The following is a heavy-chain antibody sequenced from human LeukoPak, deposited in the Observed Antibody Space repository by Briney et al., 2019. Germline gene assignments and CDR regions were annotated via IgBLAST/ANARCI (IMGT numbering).Heavy chain of an antibody. D-gene: IGHD2-21*02. V-gene: IGHV3-23*01. CDR1: GLTLSIYP. Sequence: SGGSLRLSCAASGLTLSIYPMIWVRQAPGEGLEWLSAISGRGGRTYYADSVKGRFTISRANSKNTLYLQMNSLRAEDTAVYYCAKSLGSVVVTANDYWGQGTLVTVSS. CDR3: AKSLGSVVVTANDY. J-gene: IGHJ4*02. CDR2: ISGRGGRT.